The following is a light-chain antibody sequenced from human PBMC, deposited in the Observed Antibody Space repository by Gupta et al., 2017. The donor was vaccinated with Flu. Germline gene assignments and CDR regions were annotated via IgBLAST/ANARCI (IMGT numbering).Light chain of an antibody. CDR3: QHRCTLLT. CDR1: HMTLY. CDR2: DGS. Sequence: EVVLTQSPATLSLSPGERATLSCRASHMTLYLDWYQQKPGQAPRLLVYDGSNRAKGIPGRFSGSGSGTDFTLTSSRLEPEDCAVYYWQHRCTLLTFGRGTKVEIK. V-gene: IGKV3-11*01. J-gene: IGKJ4*01.